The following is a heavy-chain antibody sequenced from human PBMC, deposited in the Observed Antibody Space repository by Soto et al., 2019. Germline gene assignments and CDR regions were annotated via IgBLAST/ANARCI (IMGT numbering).Heavy chain of an antibody. Sequence: GGSLRLSCAASGFTFSSYGMHWVRQAPGKGLEWVAVISYDGSNKYYADSVKGRFTISRDNSKNTLYLQMNSLRAEDTAVYYCAKDLQNDFDYGDHPYYFDYWGQGTLVTVSS. CDR3: AKDLQNDFDYGDHPYYFDY. CDR1: GFTFSSYG. V-gene: IGHV3-30*18. J-gene: IGHJ4*02. CDR2: ISYDGSNK. D-gene: IGHD4-17*01.